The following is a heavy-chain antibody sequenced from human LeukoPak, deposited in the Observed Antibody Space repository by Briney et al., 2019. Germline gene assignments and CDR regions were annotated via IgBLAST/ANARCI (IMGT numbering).Heavy chain of an antibody. D-gene: IGHD3-3*01. V-gene: IGHV1-69*13. J-gene: IGHJ4*02. CDR1: GGTFSSYA. Sequence: ASVKVSCKASGGTFSSYAISWVRQAPGQGLEWMGGIIPILGTANYAQKFQGRVTITADESTSTAYMELSSLRSEDTAVYYCAREGGYRHKTASITIFGVVTEPFDYWGQGTLVTVSS. CDR3: AREGGYRHKTASITIFGVVTEPFDY. CDR2: IIPILGTA.